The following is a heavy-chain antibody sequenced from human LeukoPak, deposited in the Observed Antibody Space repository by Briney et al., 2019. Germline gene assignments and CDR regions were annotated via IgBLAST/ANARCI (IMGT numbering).Heavy chain of an antibody. CDR3: ARALFWGRIAAAGTRYFQH. V-gene: IGHV4-34*01. Sequence: SETLSLTCAVYGGSFSGYYWSWIRQPPGKGLEWIGEINHSGSTNYNTSLKSRVSISVDTSKNQFSLKRSCVTAADTAVYYCARALFWGRIAAAGTRYFQHWGQGKLGTVSS. CDR1: GGSFSGYY. D-gene: IGHD6-13*01. J-gene: IGHJ1*01. CDR2: INHSGST.